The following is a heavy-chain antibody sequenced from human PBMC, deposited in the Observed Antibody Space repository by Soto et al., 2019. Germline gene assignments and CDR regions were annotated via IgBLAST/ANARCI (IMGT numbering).Heavy chain of an antibody. CDR3: TRVPSAYYYDSSGYYFDN. J-gene: IGHJ4*02. CDR1: GFTFGDYA. CDR2: IRSKAYGGTT. Sequence: GGSLRLSCTASGFTFGDYAMSWFRQAPGKGLEWVGFIRSKAYGGTTEYAASVKGRFTISRDDSKSIAYLQMNSLKTEDTAVYYCTRVPSAYYYDSSGYYFDNWGQGTLVTVSS. V-gene: IGHV3-49*03. D-gene: IGHD3-22*01.